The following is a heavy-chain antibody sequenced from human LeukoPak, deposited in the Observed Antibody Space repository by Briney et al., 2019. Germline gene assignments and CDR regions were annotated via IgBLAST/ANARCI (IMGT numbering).Heavy chain of an antibody. CDR3: ARRIQPKNWFDP. J-gene: IGHJ5*02. CDR1: GYSFTGYY. V-gene: IGHV1-18*04. Sequence: ASVKVSCKASGYSFTGYYMHWVRQAPGQGLEWMGWISAYNGNTNYAQKLQGRVTMTTDTSTSTAYMELRSLRSDDTAVYYCARRIQPKNWFDPWGQGTLVTVSS. D-gene: IGHD5-18*01. CDR2: ISAYNGNT.